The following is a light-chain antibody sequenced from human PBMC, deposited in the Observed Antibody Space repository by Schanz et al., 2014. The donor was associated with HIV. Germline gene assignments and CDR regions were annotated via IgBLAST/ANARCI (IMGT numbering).Light chain of an antibody. J-gene: IGKJ4*01. CDR2: GAS. CDR3: HQYGDSRGS. Sequence: EIVMTQSPATLSVSPGERATLSCRASESVGWNLAWYQQRPGQAPRLLIYGASSRAAGIPDRFSGSGSGTDFTLTISRLEPEDFAVYYCHQYGDSRGSFGGGTKVEIK. CDR1: ESVGWN. V-gene: IGKV3-20*01.